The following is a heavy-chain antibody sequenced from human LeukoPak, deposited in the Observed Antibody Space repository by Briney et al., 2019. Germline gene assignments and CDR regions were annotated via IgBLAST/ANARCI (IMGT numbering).Heavy chain of an antibody. CDR1: GFTFSSYE. V-gene: IGHV3-48*03. Sequence: GGSLRLSCAASGFTFSSYEMNWVRQAPGKGLEWVSYIGNSGSNRYYADSVKGRFTISRDNAKNSVYLQMNSLRAEDTAVYYCARDLMIVMVEEEGSADYWGQGTLVTVSS. CDR3: ARDLMIVMVEEEGSADY. D-gene: IGHD3-22*01. CDR2: IGNSGSNR. J-gene: IGHJ4*02.